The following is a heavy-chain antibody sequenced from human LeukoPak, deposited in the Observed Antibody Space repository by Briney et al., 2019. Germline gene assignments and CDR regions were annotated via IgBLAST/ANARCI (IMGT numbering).Heavy chain of an antibody. CDR3: ARMQMDTGYRPFDI. D-gene: IGHD5-24*01. J-gene: IGHJ3*02. Sequence: GGSLRLSCAASGFTFPTFWMAWVRQAPGKGLEWVAKIKEDGSEKDYVDSVKGRFTIYRDNAKNPLHLQMNYLRAEDTAVYYCARMQMDTGYRPFDIWGQGTMVAVSS. CDR1: GFTFPTFW. CDR2: IKEDGSEK. V-gene: IGHV3-7*01.